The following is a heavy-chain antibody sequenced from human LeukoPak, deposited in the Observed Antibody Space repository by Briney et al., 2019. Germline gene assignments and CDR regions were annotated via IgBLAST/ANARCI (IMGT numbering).Heavy chain of an antibody. CDR3: ARDIGYGDQGLDY. D-gene: IGHD4-17*01. CDR1: GGTFSSYA. J-gene: IGHJ4*02. CDR2: IIPIFGTA. Sequence: SVKVSCKASGGTFSSYAISWVRQAPGQGLEWMGGIIPIFGTANYAQKLQGRVTMTTDTSTSTAYMELRSLRSDDTAVYYCARDIGYGDQGLDYWGQGTLVTVSS. V-gene: IGHV1-69*05.